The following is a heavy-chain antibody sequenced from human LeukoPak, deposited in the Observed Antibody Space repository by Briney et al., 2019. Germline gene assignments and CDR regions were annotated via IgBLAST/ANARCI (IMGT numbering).Heavy chain of an antibody. J-gene: IGHJ4*02. CDR3: ARWVTGLDY. Sequence: SETLSLTCAVYGGSFSGYYWSWIRQPPGKGLEWIGEINHSGSTNYNLSLKSRVTISVDTSKNQFSLKLSSVTAADTAVYYCARWVTGLDYWGQGTLVTVSS. D-gene: IGHD2-21*02. CDR2: INHSGST. V-gene: IGHV4-34*01. CDR1: GGSFSGYY.